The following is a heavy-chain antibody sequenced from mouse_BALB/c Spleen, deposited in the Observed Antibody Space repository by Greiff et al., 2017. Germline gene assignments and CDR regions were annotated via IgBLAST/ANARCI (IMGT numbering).Heavy chain of an antibody. CDR1: GYTFTSYW. D-gene: IGHD2-4*01. V-gene: IGHV1-7*01. CDR3: ADYDYGGAMDY. J-gene: IGHJ4*01. CDR2: INPSTGYT. Sequence: QVQLQQSGAELAKPGASVKMSCKASGYTFTSYWMHWVKQRPGQGLEWIGYINPSTGYTEYNQKFKDKATLTADKSSSTAYMQLSSLTSEDSAVYYCADYDYGGAMDYWGQGTSVTVSS.